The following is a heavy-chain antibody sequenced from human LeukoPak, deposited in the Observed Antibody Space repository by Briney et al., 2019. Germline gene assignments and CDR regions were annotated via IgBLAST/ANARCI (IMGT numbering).Heavy chain of an antibody. CDR2: ISGSGGST. CDR1: GFTFSNYG. CDR3: AKAADFDY. V-gene: IGHV3-23*01. J-gene: IGHJ4*02. Sequence: QPGGSLRLSCAASGFTFSNYGMNWVRQAPGRGLEWVSGISGSGGSTYYADSVKGRFTISRDNSKNTLYLQMNSLRAEDTAVYYCAKAADFDYWGQGTLVTVSS.